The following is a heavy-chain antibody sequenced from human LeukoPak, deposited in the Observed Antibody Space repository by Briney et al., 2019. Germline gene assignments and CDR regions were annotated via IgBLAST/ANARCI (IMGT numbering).Heavy chain of an antibody. CDR2: IKQDGSEK. D-gene: IGHD6-25*01. CDR3: ARVLTAVLLRGIFDY. CDR1: GFTFSNYW. J-gene: IGHJ4*02. Sequence: GGSLRLSCAASGFTFSNYWMNWVRQAPGKGLEWVANIKQDGSEKYYVDSVKGRFTISRDNAKNSLFLQMNSLRAEDTAVYFCARVLTAVLLRGIFDYWGQGTLVTVSS. V-gene: IGHV3-7*01.